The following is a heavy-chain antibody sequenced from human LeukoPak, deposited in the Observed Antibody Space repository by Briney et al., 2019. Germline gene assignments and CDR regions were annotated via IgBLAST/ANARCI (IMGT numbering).Heavy chain of an antibody. D-gene: IGHD3-10*01. J-gene: IGHJ6*03. V-gene: IGHV4-34*01. CDR2: INHSGST. CDR1: GGSFSGYY. Sequence: PSETLSLTCAVYGGSFSGYYWSWIRQPPGKGLEWIGEINHSGSTNYNPSLKSRVTISVDTSKNQFSLKLSSVTAADTAVYYCARRLWYYGSGSYHGHYMDVWGKGTTVTVSS. CDR3: ARRLWYYGSGSYHGHYMDV.